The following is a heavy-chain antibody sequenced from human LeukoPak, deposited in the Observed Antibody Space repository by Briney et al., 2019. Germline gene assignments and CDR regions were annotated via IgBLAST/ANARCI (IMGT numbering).Heavy chain of an antibody. J-gene: IGHJ6*02. CDR3: ARAGPSFGVVSYYCYGMDV. V-gene: IGHV4-34*01. D-gene: IGHD3-3*01. CDR2: INHSGST. Sequence: SETLSLTCAVYGGSFSGYYWSWIRQPPGKGLEWIGEINHSGSTNYNPSLKSRVTISVDTSKNQFSLKLSSVTAADTAVYYCARAGPSFGVVSYYCYGMDVWGQGTTVTVSS. CDR1: GGSFSGYY.